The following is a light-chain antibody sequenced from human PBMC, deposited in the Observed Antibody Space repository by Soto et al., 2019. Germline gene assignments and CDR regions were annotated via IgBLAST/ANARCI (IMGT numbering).Light chain of an antibody. CDR2: KAS. CDR3: QRYNAYPLT. Sequence: DIQMTQSPSTLSGSVGDRVTITCRASQTISSWLAWYQQKPGKAPKLLIYKASSLETGVPSRFSGSGSGTEFTLTISSLQPDDYATYYCQRYNAYPLTIGGGTKVDIK. CDR1: QTISSW. J-gene: IGKJ4*01. V-gene: IGKV1-5*03.